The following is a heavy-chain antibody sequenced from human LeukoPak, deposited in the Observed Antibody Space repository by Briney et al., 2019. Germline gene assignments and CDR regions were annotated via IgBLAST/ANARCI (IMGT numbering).Heavy chain of an antibody. CDR3: ARDRKWLRWFDP. CDR2: VSGSGGTT. D-gene: IGHD5-18*01. J-gene: IGHJ5*02. Sequence: PGGSLRLSCTASGFTFSTYAMSWVRQAPGKGLEWVSTVSGSGGTTYYADSVRGRFTISRDNSRNTMFLQMNSLRAEDTAVYYCARDRKWLRWFDPWGQGTLVTVSS. V-gene: IGHV3-23*01. CDR1: GFTFSTYA.